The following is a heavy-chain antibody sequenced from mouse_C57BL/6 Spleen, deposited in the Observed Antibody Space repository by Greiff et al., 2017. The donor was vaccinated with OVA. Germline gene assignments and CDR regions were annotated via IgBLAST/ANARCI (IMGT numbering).Heavy chain of an antibody. CDR1: GYSFTGYY. CDR2: INPSTGGT. V-gene: IGHV1-42*01. Sequence: EVQLQESGPELVKPGASVKISCKASGYSFTGYYMNWVKQSPEKSLEWIGEINPSTGGTNYNQKLKAKATLTVDKSSSTAYMQLKSLTSQDSAVYYGARALYYYSSSYGYFDVWGTGTTVTVSS. CDR3: ARALYYYSSSYGYFDV. D-gene: IGHD1-1*01. J-gene: IGHJ1*03.